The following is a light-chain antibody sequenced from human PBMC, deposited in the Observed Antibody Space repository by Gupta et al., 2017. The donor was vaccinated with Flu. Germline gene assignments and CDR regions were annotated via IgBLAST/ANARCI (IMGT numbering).Light chain of an antibody. V-gene: IGKV1-33*01. J-gene: IGKJ5*01. CDR2: DAS. CDR3: QHDDNLPIT. CDR1: QDISNY. Sequence: DIQMTQSPSSLSASVGDRVTITCQASQDISNYLNWYQQKPGKAPKLLNYDASNLETGVPSRFSGSGSGTXFPFTIXGLQPEDIATYYCQHDDNLPITFGXGTRVDIK.